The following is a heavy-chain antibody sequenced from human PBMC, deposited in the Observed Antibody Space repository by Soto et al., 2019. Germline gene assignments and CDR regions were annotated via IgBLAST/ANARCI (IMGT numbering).Heavy chain of an antibody. V-gene: IGHV3-7*03. D-gene: IGHD5-12*01. CDR2: IKQDGSEK. CDR3: AREKWWNSGYDLILHDYYYGMDV. J-gene: IGHJ6*02. CDR1: GFTFSSYW. Sequence: HPGGSLRLSCAASGFTFSSYWMSWVRQAPGKGLEWVANIKQDGSEKYYVDSVKGRFTISRDNAKNSLYLQMNSLRAEDTAVYYCAREKWWNSGYDLILHDYYYGMDVWGQGTTVTVSS.